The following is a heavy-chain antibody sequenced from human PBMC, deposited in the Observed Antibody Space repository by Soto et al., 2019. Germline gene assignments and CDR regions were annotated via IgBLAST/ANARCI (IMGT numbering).Heavy chain of an antibody. CDR3: ARDESDVLDY. V-gene: IGHV3-30-3*01. CDR2: ISYDGSNK. CDR1: GFTFSSYA. Sequence: GGSLRLSCAASGFTFSSYAMHWVRQAPGKGLEWVAVISYDGSNKYYADSVKGRFTISRDNSKNTLYLQMNSLRAEDTAVYYCARDESDVLDYWGQGTLVTVSS. J-gene: IGHJ4*02.